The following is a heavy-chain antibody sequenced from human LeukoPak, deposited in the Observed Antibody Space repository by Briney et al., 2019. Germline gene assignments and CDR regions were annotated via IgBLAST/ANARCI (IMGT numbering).Heavy chain of an antibody. D-gene: IGHD3-9*01. CDR3: ARVPGVYYESSTGYGSGWFDP. Sequence: SVKVSCKASGGTFSSYAISWVRQAPGQGLEWMGGIIPIFGTANYAQKFQGRVTITADESTSTAYMELSSLRSEDTAVYYCARVPGVYYESSTGYGSGWFDPWGQGTLVTVSS. CDR1: GGTFSSYA. V-gene: IGHV1-69*13. CDR2: IIPIFGTA. J-gene: IGHJ5*02.